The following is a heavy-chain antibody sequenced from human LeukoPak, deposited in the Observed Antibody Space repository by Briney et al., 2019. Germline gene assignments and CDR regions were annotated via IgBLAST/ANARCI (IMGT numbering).Heavy chain of an antibody. V-gene: IGHV3-48*03. CDR2: ISSSGSTI. J-gene: IGHJ4*02. CDR1: GFTFSSYE. Sequence: PGGSLRLSCAASGFTFSSYEMNWVRQAPGKGLEWVSYISSSGSTIYYADSVKGRFTTSRDNSKNTLYLQMNSLRAEDTAIYYCARGGDYGVKIDYWGQGTLVTVSS. CDR3: ARGGDYGVKIDY. D-gene: IGHD4-17*01.